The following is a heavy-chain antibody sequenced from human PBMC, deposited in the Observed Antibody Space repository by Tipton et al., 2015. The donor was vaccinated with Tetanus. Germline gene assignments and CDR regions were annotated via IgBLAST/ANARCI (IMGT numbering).Heavy chain of an antibody. D-gene: IGHD4-11*01. CDR2: IKSKTDGGTT. Sequence: SLRLSCAASGFTFSNAWMSWVRQAPGKGLEWVGRIKSKTDGGTTDYAAPVKGRFTISRDDSKNTLYLQMNSLKTEDTAVYYCTTGDYTGDYYFDYWGQGTLVTVSS. V-gene: IGHV3-15*01. J-gene: IGHJ4*02. CDR3: TTGDYTGDYYFDY. CDR1: GFTFSNAW.